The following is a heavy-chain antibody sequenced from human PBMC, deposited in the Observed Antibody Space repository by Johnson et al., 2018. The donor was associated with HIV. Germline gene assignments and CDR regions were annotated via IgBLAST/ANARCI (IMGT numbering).Heavy chain of an antibody. J-gene: IGHJ3*02. CDR3: ARDRYSSSSGAFDI. Sequence: QVQLVESGGGVVQPGRSLRLSCAASGFAFSSYGMHWVRQAPGKGPEWVAGIGTAGDTYYPGSMKGRFTISRDNSKNTLYLQMISLRGEDTALYYCARDRYSSSSGAFDIWGQGTMVTVSS. D-gene: IGHD6-6*01. CDR2: IGTAGDT. V-gene: IGHV3-30*03. CDR1: GFAFSSYG.